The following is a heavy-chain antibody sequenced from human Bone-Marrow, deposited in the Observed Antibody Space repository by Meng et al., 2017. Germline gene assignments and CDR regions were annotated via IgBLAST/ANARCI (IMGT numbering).Heavy chain of an antibody. D-gene: IGHD3-22*01. CDR3: TDQLLRSGYYV. V-gene: IGHV3-15*01. J-gene: IGHJ4*02. Sequence: GESLKISCVASGLTFKNAWMNWVRQAPGKGLEWVGRIKSKVDGETRDYAAPVKDRFIISRDDSENTLYLQMNSLKTEDTAVYYCTDQLLRSGYYVWGQGTLVTVSS. CDR1: GLTFKNAW. CDR2: IKSKVDGETR.